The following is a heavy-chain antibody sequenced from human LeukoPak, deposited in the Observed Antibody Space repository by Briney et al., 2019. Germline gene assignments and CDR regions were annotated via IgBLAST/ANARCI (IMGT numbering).Heavy chain of an antibody. CDR2: INPNSGGT. J-gene: IGHJ4*02. CDR1: GYTFTGYY. V-gene: IGHV1-2*02. D-gene: IGHD1-26*01. Sequence: ASVKVSCKASGYTFTGYYMHWVRQAPGQGLEWMGWINPNSGGTNYAQKFQGRVTMTTDTSTSTAYMELRSLRSDDTAVYYCARRFRTLVGATHLDYWGQGTLVTVSS. CDR3: ARRFRTLVGATHLDY.